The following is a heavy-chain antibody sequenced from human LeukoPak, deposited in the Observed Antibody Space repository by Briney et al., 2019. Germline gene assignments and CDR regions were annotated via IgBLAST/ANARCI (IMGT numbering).Heavy chain of an antibody. Sequence: SETLSLTCAVYGGSFSGYYWSWIRQPPGKGLEWIGEIYHSGSTNYNPSLKSRVTISVDTSKNQFSLKLSSVTAADTAVYYCASHPWAQYWGQGTLVTVSS. CDR1: GGSFSGYY. V-gene: IGHV4-34*01. D-gene: IGHD1-26*01. J-gene: IGHJ4*02. CDR2: IYHSGST. CDR3: ASHPWAQY.